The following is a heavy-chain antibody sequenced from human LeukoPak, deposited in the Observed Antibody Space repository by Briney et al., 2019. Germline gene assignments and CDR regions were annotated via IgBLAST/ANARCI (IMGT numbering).Heavy chain of an antibody. V-gene: IGHV3-23*01. J-gene: IGHJ4*02. CDR1: GFTFNNFA. D-gene: IGHD2-21*02. CDR2: ISGSAVST. Sequence: GGSLRLSCTASGFTFNNFAMSWVRQAPGKGLEWVSGISGSAVSTFYADSVKGRFTISRDNSKNTLYLQMNSLRAEDTAVYYCAKAVLGVTALSFDYWGQGTLVTVSS. CDR3: AKAVLGVTALSFDY.